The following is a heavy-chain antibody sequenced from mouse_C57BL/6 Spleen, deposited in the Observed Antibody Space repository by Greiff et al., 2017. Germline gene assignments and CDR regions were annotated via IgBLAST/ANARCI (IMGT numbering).Heavy chain of an antibody. CDR2: INPNNGGT. D-gene: IGHD1-1*01. J-gene: IGHJ4*01. V-gene: IGHV1-22*01. CDR1: GYTFTDYN. Sequence: EVQLQQSGPELVKPGASVKMSCKASGYTFTDYNMHWVKQSHGKSLEWIGYINPNNGGTSYNQKFKGKATLTVNKSSSTAYMELRSLTSEDSAVYYCAREWGSSPWAMDYWGQGTSVTVSS. CDR3: AREWGSSPWAMDY.